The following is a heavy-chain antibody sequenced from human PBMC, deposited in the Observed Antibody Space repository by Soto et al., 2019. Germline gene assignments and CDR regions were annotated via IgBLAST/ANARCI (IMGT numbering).Heavy chain of an antibody. V-gene: IGHV3-30*18. CDR2: ISYDGSNK. CDR1: GFTFSSYG. D-gene: IGHD3-10*01. J-gene: IGHJ5*02. CDR3: AKDSPYYYGSGWHWFDP. Sequence: QVQLVESGGGVVQPGRSLRLSCAASGFTFSSYGMHWVRQAPGKGLEWVAVISYDGSNKYYADSVKGRFTISRDNSKNTLYLQMNSLRAEDTAVYYCAKDSPYYYGSGWHWFDPWGQGTLVTVSS.